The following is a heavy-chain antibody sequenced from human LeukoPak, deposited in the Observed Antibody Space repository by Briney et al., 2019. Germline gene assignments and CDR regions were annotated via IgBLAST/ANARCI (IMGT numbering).Heavy chain of an antibody. D-gene: IGHD1-1*01. CDR2: IYSSGTT. Sequence: KTSETLSLTCNVSGGSISNYYWTWIRQPAGKGLEWIGRIYSSGTTTYNPSLKSRVAMSVDTSRNQFSLKLNSVTAADTAVYYCVRHSTASGYLDYFDYWGQGTLVTVSS. J-gene: IGHJ4*02. CDR1: GGSISNYY. V-gene: IGHV4-4*07. CDR3: VRHSTASGYLDYFDY.